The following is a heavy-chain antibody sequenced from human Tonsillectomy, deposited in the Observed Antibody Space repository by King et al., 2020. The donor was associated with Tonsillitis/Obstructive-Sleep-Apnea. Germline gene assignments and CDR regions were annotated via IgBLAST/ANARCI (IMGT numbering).Heavy chain of an antibody. Sequence: VQLVESGGGVVQPGRSLRLSCAASGFTFSSYAMHWVRQAPGKGLEWVAVISYDGSNKYYADSVKGRFTISRDNSKNTLYLQMNSLRAEDTAVYYCARDRLSGVGATTGPGGFDYWGQGTLVTVSS. D-gene: IGHD1-26*01. CDR3: ARDRLSGVGATTGPGGFDY. CDR1: GFTFSSYA. J-gene: IGHJ4*02. V-gene: IGHV3-30*04. CDR2: ISYDGSNK.